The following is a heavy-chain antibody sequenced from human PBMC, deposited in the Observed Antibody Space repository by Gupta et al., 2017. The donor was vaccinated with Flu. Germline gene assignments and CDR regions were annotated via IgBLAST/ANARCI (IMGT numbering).Heavy chain of an antibody. CDR2: ISSSSSTI. CDR1: GFTFSSYS. J-gene: IGHJ6*02. Sequence: EVQLVESGGGLVQPGGSLRLSCAASGFTFSSYSMNWVRQAPGKGLEWVSYISSSSSTIYYADSVKGRFTISRDNAKNSLYLQMNSLRDEDTAVYYCARDFTNYYYYYGMDVWGQGTTVTVSS. CDR3: ARDFTNYYYYYGMDV. D-gene: IGHD2-2*01. V-gene: IGHV3-48*02.